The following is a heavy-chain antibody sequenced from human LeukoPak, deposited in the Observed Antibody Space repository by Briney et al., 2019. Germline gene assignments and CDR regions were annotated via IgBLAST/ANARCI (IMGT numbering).Heavy chain of an antibody. D-gene: IGHD6-6*01. CDR3: ARTGIAARPTVWFDP. V-gene: IGHV3-74*01. CDR2: INSDGSST. J-gene: IGHJ5*02. CDR1: GFTFSSYW. Sequence: QTGGSLRLSCAASGFTFSSYWMRWVRQAPGKGLVWVSHINSDGSSTNYADSVKGRFTISRDNAKNTLYLQMNSLRAEDTAVYYCARTGIAARPTVWFDPWGQGTLVTVSS.